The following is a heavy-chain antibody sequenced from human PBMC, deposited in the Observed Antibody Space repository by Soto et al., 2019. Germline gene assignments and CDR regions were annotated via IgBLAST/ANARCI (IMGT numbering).Heavy chain of an antibody. CDR3: AKSGYCSSIRCYSWTYYFDY. D-gene: IGHD2-2*01. CDR1: GFTFSSYA. Sequence: HPGGSLRLSCEASGFTFSSYAMHCVRQTPGKGLEWVAFISYDGSNKDYVDSVKGRFTISRDNSKNTLYLQMNSLRAEDTAVYYCAKSGYCSSIRCYSWTYYFDYWGQGTLVTVSS. CDR2: ISYDGSNK. V-gene: IGHV3-30*18. J-gene: IGHJ4*02.